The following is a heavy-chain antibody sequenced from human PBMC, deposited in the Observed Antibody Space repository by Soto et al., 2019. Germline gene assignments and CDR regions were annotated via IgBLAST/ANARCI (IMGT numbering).Heavy chain of an antibody. Sequence: QVQLQESGPGLVESSGTLSLTCEVSSGSISSGNWWSWGRQPPGKGLEWIGEIYYTGATKYNPPRTSRCTMTIDKSKDQFSLNLRSATAADTAVYYCARVFSSSSGWMYYFDFWGQGILVSVSS. CDR2: IYYTGAT. J-gene: IGHJ4*02. V-gene: IGHV4-4*02. CDR3: ARVFSSSSGWMYYFDF. D-gene: IGHD6-25*01. CDR1: SGSISSGNW.